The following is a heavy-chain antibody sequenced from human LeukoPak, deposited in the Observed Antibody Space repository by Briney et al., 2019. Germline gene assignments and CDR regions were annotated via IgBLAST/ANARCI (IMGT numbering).Heavy chain of an antibody. D-gene: IGHD7-27*01. Sequence: SGPTLVKPTQTLTLTCTFPGFSLSTSGMGVGWIRQPPGKALEWLALIYWDDEKRHSPPLKTRLTISKDTSKNQVVLTMTNMDPVDTATYYCARKHRTGKYDYWGQGTLVTVSS. CDR3: ARKHRTGKYDY. CDR1: GFSLSTSGMG. J-gene: IGHJ4*02. V-gene: IGHV2-5*02. CDR2: IYWDDEK.